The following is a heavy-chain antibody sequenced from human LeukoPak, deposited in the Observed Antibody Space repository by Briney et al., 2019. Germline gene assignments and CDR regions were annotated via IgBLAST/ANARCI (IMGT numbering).Heavy chain of an antibody. CDR2: IYHSGST. V-gene: IGHV4-4*02. Sequence: SETLSLTCAVSGGSISSNNWWSWVRQPPGKGLEWIGEIYHSGSTNYNPSLKSRVTISVDTSKNQFSLKLSSVTAADTAVYYCARDRYGDYPDYWGQGTLVTVSS. J-gene: IGHJ4*02. CDR3: ARDRYGDYPDY. D-gene: IGHD4-17*01. CDR1: GGSISSNNW.